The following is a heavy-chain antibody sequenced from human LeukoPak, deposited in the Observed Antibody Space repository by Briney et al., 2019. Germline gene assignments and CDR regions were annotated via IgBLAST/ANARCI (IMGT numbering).Heavy chain of an antibody. CDR3: ARDLGLAVASSWGGLDY. Sequence: GRSLRLSCTASGFTFRSSAMHWVRQAPGKGLEWVAVISYDGVNTYFADSVKGRFTISRDNSKNTLFLQMSSLRHEDTAVYFCARDLGLAVASSWGGLDYWGQGTLVTVS. D-gene: IGHD6-19*01. V-gene: IGHV3-30*04. J-gene: IGHJ4*02. CDR1: GFTFRSSA. CDR2: ISYDGVNT.